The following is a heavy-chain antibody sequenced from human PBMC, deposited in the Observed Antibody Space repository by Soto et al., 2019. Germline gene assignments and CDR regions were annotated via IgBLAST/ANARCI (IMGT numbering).Heavy chain of an antibody. CDR2: ISYDGSNK. CDR1: GFTFSSYG. Sequence: QVQLVESGGGVVQPGRSLRLSCAASGFTFSSYGMHWVRQAPGKGLEWGAVISYDGSNKYYADSVKGRFTISRDNSKNTLYLQMNSLRAEDTAVYYCAKDRGSGYSGYESGWIDYWGQGTLVTVSS. V-gene: IGHV3-30*18. D-gene: IGHD5-12*01. J-gene: IGHJ4*02. CDR3: AKDRGSGYSGYESGWIDY.